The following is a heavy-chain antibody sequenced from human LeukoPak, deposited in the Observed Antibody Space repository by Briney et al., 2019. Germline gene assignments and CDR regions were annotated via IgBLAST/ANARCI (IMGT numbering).Heavy chain of an antibody. CDR2: ISSSSSYI. V-gene: IGHV3-21*01. CDR3: AILGIAVAGTGFDY. Sequence: GGSLRLSCAASGFTFSSYSMNWVRQAPGKGLEWVSSISSSSSYIYYADSVKGRFTISRDNAKNSLYLQMNSLRAGDTAVYYCAILGIAVAGTGFDYWGQGTLVTVSS. CDR1: GFTFSSYS. D-gene: IGHD6-19*01. J-gene: IGHJ4*02.